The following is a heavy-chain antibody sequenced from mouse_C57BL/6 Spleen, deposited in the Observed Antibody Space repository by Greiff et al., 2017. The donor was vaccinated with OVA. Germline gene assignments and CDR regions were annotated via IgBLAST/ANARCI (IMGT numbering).Heavy chain of an antibody. CDR1: GFTFTDYY. CDR3: ARYRDSPYYAMDY. CDR2: ILNIANGYTT. J-gene: IGHJ4*01. D-gene: IGHD3-3*01. Sequence: EVQGVESGGGLVQPGGSLSLSCAASGFTFTDYYMSWVRQPPGKALEWLGFILNIANGYTTEYSASVKGRFTISRDNSQSILYLQMKSLRAEYSATYYCARYRDSPYYAMDYWGQGTSVTVSS. V-gene: IGHV7-3*01.